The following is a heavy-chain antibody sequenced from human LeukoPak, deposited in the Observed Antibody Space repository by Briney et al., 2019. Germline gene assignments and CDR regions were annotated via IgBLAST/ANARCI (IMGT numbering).Heavy chain of an antibody. V-gene: IGHV4-34*01. CDR2: INHSGST. Sequence: SETLSLTCAVYGGSFSGYYWSWIRQPPGKGLESIGEINHSGSTNYNPSLKSRVTISVDTSKNQFSLKLSSVTAADTAVYYCALMVRGTTPGTDYWGQGTLVTVSS. J-gene: IGHJ4*02. CDR1: GGSFSGYY. CDR3: ALMVRGTTPGTDY. D-gene: IGHD3-10*01.